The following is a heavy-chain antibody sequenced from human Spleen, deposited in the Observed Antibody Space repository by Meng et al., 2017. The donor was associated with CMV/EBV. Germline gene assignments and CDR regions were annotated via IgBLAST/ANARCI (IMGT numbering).Heavy chain of an antibody. J-gene: IGHJ6*02. V-gene: IGHV1-18*01. CDR1: GYTFTTYG. D-gene: IGHD5-24*01. CDR2: ISAYNGNT. CDR3: ARVGHTTIRYGMDV. Sequence: ASVKVSCKASGYTFTTYGISWVRQAPGQGLEWMGWISAYNGNTNYAQKFQGRVTMTTDTSTSTAYMELRSLRSDDTAVYYCARVGHTTIRYGMDVWGPGTTVTVSS.